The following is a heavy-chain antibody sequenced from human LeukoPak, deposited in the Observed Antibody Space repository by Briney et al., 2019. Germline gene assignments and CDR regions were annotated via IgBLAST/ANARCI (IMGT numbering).Heavy chain of an antibody. D-gene: IGHD5-12*01. CDR1: GFIFSSHG. CDR2: ISSSGDVT. J-gene: IGHJ5*02. CDR3: AKGGVYSGYAFDP. Sequence: GGSLRLSCAASGFIFSSHGMNWVRQAPGKGLAWVSAISSSGDVTKYADSAKSRFTISRDNSKNTVYLQMNSLRAEDTAVYYCAKGGVYSGYAFDPWGQGTLVTVSS. V-gene: IGHV3-23*01.